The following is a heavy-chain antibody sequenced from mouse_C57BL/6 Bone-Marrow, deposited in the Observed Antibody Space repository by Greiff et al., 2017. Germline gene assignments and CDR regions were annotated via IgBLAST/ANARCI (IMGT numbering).Heavy chain of an antibody. Sequence: VQLQQPGAELVKPGASVKLSCKASGYTLTSYWMHWVKQRPGQGLEWIGMIHPNSGSTNYNEKFKSKATLTVDKSSSTAYMQLSSLTSEDSADYYCAGYGNYWFAYWGQGTLVTVSA. V-gene: IGHV1-64*01. CDR2: IHPNSGST. CDR3: AGYGNYWFAY. CDR1: GYTLTSYW. D-gene: IGHD2-1*01. J-gene: IGHJ3*01.